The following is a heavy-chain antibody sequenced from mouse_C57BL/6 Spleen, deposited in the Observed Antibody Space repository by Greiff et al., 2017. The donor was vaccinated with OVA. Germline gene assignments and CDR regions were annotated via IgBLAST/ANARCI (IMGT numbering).Heavy chain of an antibody. D-gene: IGHD1-1*01. CDR1: GYTFTSYW. V-gene: IGHV1-72*01. J-gene: IGHJ2*01. CDR3: AREEEGSYYYGSSFSFDY. Sequence: QVQLQQPGAELVKPGASVKLSCKASGYTFTSYWMHWVKQRPGRGLEWIGRIDPNSGGTKYNEKFKSKATLTVDKPSSTAYMQLSSLTSEDSAVYYCAREEEGSYYYGSSFSFDYWGQGTTLTVSS. CDR2: IDPNSGGT.